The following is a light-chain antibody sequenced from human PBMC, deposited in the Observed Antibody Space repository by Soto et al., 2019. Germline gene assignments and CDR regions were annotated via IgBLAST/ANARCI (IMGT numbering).Light chain of an antibody. CDR3: CSYEGSSNWL. CDR1: TTSVAVYNY. V-gene: IGLV2-11*01. J-gene: IGLJ3*02. Sequence: QSALTQPLSVSGSPGQSVTISCTGTTTSVAVYNYVSWYQYHPGKAPKLIIYNVSERPSGVSDRFSGSKSGNADSLTISGLQADDEADYYCCSYEGSSNWLFGGGTQLTVL. CDR2: NVS.